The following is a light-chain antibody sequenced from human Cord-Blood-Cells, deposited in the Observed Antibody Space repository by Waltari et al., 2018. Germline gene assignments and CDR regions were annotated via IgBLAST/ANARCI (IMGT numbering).Light chain of an antibody. V-gene: IGLV2-8*01. J-gene: IGLJ3*02. CDR1: SSDDGAYNY. Sequence: QSALTQPPSASGSPGEAVTISCSGTSSDDGAYNYVSCYQHHPGKAPKLMIYEVCQRPSGLPDHLSGHKSGNTASLPVAGRQDEDEADYDYSSDAGSNNLVFGGGTKLAVL. CDR2: EVC. CDR3: SSDAGSNNLV.